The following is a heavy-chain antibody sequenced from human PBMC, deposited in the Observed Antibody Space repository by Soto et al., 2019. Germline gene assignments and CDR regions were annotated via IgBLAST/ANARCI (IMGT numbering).Heavy chain of an antibody. CDR1: GYTFTSYY. V-gene: IGHV1-46*01. CDR2: INPSGGST. J-gene: IGHJ4*02. D-gene: IGHD2-15*01. CDR3: ARDRGYCSGGSCISFDY. Sequence: QVQLVQSGAEVKKPGASVKVSCKASGYTFTSYYMHWVRQAPGQGLEWMGIINPSGGSTSYAQKFQGRVTMTRDTSTSTVYMELSSLRSEDTAVYYCARDRGYCSGGSCISFDYWGQGTLVTVSS.